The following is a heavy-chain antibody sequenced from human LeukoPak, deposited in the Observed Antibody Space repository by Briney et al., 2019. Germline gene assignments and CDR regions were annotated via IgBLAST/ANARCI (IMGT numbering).Heavy chain of an antibody. CDR1: GFTFSSYA. CDR3: AITLYDTSGYYSH. Sequence: PGGSLRLSCAASGFTFSSYAMSWVRQAPGKGLEWVSVISGSGGGTYYADSVKGRFTISRDNSKNTLYLQMNSLRAEDTAVYYCAITLYDTSGYYSHWGQGTLVTVSS. J-gene: IGHJ4*02. D-gene: IGHD3-22*01. V-gene: IGHV3-23*01. CDR2: ISGSGGGT.